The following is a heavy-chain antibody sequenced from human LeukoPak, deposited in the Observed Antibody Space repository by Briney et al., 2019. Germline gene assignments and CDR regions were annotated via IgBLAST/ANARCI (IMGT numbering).Heavy chain of an antibody. D-gene: IGHD3-22*01. J-gene: IGHJ4*02. CDR2: INHSGST. CDR1: GGSFSGYY. V-gene: IGHV4-34*01. CDR3: ARGRRYYYDSSGYGFDY. Sequence: SETLSLTCAVYGGSFSGYYWSWIRQPPGKVLEWIGEINHSGSTNYNPSLKSRVTISVDTSKNQFSLKLSSVTAADTAVYYCARGRRYYYDSSGYGFDYWGQGTLVTVSS.